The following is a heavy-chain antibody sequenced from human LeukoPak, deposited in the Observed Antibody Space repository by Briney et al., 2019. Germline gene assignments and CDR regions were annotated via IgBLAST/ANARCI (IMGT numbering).Heavy chain of an antibody. CDR1: GFTFSSFG. D-gene: IGHD6-19*01. CDR3: AKACLFQQWLSALDY. V-gene: IGHV3-23*01. CDR2: ISGSGGST. Sequence: QSGGSLRLSCAASGFTFSSFGMSWVRQAPGKGLEWVSDISGSGGSTYYADSVKGRFTISRDNSKNTLYLQMNSLRAEDTAVYYCAKACLFQQWLSALDYWGQGTLVTVSS. J-gene: IGHJ4*02.